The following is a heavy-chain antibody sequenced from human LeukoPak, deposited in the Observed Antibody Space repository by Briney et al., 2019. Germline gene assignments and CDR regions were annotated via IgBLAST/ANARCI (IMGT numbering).Heavy chain of an antibody. CDR2: TYTGGNS. CDR1: GFTVSSIH. Sequence: GGSLRLSCAASGFTVSSIHMVWVRQAPGKGLEWVSVTYTGGNSYYADSVKGRFIISRDISKNTLYLQMNSLRAEDTAVYYCAKGTAVVRVFDYWGQGTLVTVSS. CDR3: AKGTAVVRVFDY. J-gene: IGHJ4*02. V-gene: IGHV3-53*01. D-gene: IGHD3-22*01.